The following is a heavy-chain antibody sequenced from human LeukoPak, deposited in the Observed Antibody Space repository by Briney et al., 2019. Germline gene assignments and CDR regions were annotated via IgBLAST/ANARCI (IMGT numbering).Heavy chain of an antibody. D-gene: IGHD3-10*01. Sequence: SETLSLTRTVSSGSISSTSYYWGWIRQPPGMGLEWFGSMYYSGSTYYNPSLKSRVTISVDTSKSQFSLKLSSVTAADRAVYYCAREMRSPRGGFDYWDQGTLVTVSS. CDR1: SGSISSTSYY. CDR2: MYYSGST. J-gene: IGHJ4*02. V-gene: IGHV4-39*07. CDR3: AREMRSPRGGFDY.